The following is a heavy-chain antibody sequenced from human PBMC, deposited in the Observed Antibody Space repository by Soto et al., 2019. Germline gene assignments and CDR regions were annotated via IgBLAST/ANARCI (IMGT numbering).Heavy chain of an antibody. D-gene: IGHD3-22*01. CDR1: GYSISSGYC. Sequence: PSETLSLTCVVSGYSISSGYCWGWIRQPPGKGPEWIGNGFHRGTTYYNPSLKSRVVISVDTSKNEFSLRLDTVTAAATAVYYCARVESAYYYNRRGYFTYWCQGILVTLSS. CDR2: GFHRGTT. V-gene: IGHV4-38-2*01. J-gene: IGHJ4*02. CDR3: ARVESAYYYNRRGYFTY.